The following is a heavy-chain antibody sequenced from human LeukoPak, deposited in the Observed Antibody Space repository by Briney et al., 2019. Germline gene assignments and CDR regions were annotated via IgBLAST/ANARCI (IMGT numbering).Heavy chain of an antibody. Sequence: ASVTVSCKASGYTFTGYYMHWVRQAPGQGLQWMGWINPNNGDTNYAQNFQGRVTMTRDTSISTAYMELSRLRSGDTAVYYCARDSDSGTSWTNWFDPWGQGTLVTVSS. CDR3: ARDSDSGTSWTNWFDP. CDR2: INPNNGDT. CDR1: GYTFTGYY. J-gene: IGHJ5*02. V-gene: IGHV1-2*02. D-gene: IGHD1-26*01.